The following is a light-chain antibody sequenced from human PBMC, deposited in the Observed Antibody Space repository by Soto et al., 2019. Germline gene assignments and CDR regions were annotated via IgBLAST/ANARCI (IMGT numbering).Light chain of an antibody. CDR1: SSDVGGYNY. CDR2: EVN. J-gene: IGLJ1*01. V-gene: IGLV2-8*01. Sequence: QSVLTQPPSASXXXGQSVAISCTGTSSDVGGYNYVSWYQQHPGKAPKLMIYEVNKRPSGVPDRFSGSKSGNTASLTVSGLQAEDEADYYCSSYAGSSNVFGTGTKLTVL. CDR3: SSYAGSSNV.